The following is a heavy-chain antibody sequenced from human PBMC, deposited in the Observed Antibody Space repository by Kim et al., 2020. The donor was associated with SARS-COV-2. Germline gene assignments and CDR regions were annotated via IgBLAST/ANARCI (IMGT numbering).Heavy chain of an antibody. Sequence: GGSLRLSCAASGFNFSTYAIHWVRQAPGKGLEWVAVLSSDGINEYYGDSVKGRFTISRDNSKNTVYLQMNSLRPEDTAVYYCARGVAVAGSYFQYWGQGT. CDR1: GFNFSTYA. V-gene: IGHV3-30-3*01. D-gene: IGHD6-19*01. CDR3: ARGVAVAGSYFQY. CDR2: LSSDGINE. J-gene: IGHJ1*01.